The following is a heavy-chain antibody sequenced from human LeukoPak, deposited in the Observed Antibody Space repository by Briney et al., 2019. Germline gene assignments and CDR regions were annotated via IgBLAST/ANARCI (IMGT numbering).Heavy chain of an antibody. CDR3: AKVPSGYCSSTSCYTVFDY. CDR1: GFTFDDYA. CDR2: IAWNSGSV. D-gene: IGHD2-2*02. J-gene: IGHJ4*02. Sequence: PGGSLRLSCAASGFTFDDYAMHWVRPAPGKGLEWVSGIAWNSGSVGYADSVKGRFTISRDNAKNSLYLQMNSLRVEDTALYYCAKVPSGYCSSTSCYTVFDYWGQGTLVTVSS. V-gene: IGHV3-9*01.